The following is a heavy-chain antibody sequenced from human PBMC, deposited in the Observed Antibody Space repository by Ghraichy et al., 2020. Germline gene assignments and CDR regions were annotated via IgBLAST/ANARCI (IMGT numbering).Heavy chain of an antibody. V-gene: IGHV3-74*01. J-gene: IGHJ4*02. Sequence: GESLNISCAASGFTFSSYWMHWVRQAPGKGLVWVTRINSDGSNTVYADSVKGRFTISRDNAKNTLYLQMNSLRAEDTAVYYCARGGVGVTTDFDYWGQGTLVTVSS. CDR1: GFTFSSYW. CDR3: ARGGVGVTTDFDY. CDR2: INSDGSNT. D-gene: IGHD2-21*02.